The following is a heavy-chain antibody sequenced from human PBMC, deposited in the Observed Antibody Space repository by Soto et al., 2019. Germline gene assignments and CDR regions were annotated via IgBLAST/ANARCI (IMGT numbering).Heavy chain of an antibody. CDR3: ARVSHYVPVVPAAIGNYYYYIDV. D-gene: IGHD2-2*01. CDR1: GYTFTSYD. CDR2: MNPNSGNT. V-gene: IGHV1-8*01. Sequence: ASVKVSCKASGYTFTSYDINWVRQATGQGLEWMGWMNPNSGNTGYAQKFQGRVTMTRNTSISTAYMELSSLRSEDTAVYYCARVSHYVPVVPAAIGNYYYYIDVWGKGTTVTVSS. J-gene: IGHJ6*03.